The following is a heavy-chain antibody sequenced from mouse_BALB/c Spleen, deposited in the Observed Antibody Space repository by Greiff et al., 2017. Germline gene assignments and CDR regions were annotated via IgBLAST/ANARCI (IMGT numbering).Heavy chain of an antibody. CDR2: INPSTGYT. CDR3: ASHGTGGYFDY. J-gene: IGHJ2*01. CDR1: GYTFTSYW. D-gene: IGHD2-1*01. Sequence: VQLQQSGAELAKPGASVKMSCKASGYTFTSYWMHWVKQRPGQGLEWIGYINPSTGYTEYNQKFKDKATLTADKSSSTAYMQLSSLTSEDSAVYYCASHGTGGYFDYWGQGTTLTVSS. V-gene: IGHV1-7*01.